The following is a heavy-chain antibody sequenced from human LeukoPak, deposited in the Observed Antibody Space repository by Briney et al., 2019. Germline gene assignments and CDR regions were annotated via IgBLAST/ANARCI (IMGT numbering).Heavy chain of an antibody. CDR3: AREGDRYCNLDS. CDR1: GFIFSGYL. CDR2: IAYEGSEK. Sequence: PGGSLRLSCAASGFIFSGYLLHWVRQAPGKGLEWVAVIAYEGSEKYLADSVKGRFAISRDNSNHTVYLQMNSLRPEDTAVYYCAREGDRYCNLDSWGRGTLVTVSS. V-gene: IGHV3-30*01. D-gene: IGHD4-11*01. J-gene: IGHJ4*02.